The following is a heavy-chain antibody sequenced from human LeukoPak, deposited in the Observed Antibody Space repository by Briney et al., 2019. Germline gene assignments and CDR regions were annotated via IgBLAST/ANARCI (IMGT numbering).Heavy chain of an antibody. D-gene: IGHD6-25*01. CDR1: GFHFSGSA. J-gene: IGHJ5*02. Sequence: GGSLRLSCAGSGFHFSGSAMSWVRQAPGKGPEWVSGITYDGINTYCAAFVKGRFTISRDNSKRTVYLEMTSLRADDTGVYYCAKDGAQYSSGPECDPRGQGTLVSVSP. CDR2: ITYDGINT. CDR3: AKDGAQYSSGPECDP. V-gene: IGHV3-23*01.